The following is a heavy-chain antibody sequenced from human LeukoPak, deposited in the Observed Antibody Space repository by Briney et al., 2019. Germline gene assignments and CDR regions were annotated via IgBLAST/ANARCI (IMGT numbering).Heavy chain of an antibody. Sequence: SETLSLTCTVSGGSISSSSYYWGWIRQSPGKGLEWIGNIYYSGSTYYNPSLKCRVTISVDTSKNQFSLKVSSVTAADTAVYYCARRSGSGSYTYFDYWGQGTLVTVSS. V-gene: IGHV4-39*01. CDR2: IYYSGST. CDR3: ARRSGSGSYTYFDY. D-gene: IGHD3-10*01. CDR1: GGSISSSSYY. J-gene: IGHJ4*02.